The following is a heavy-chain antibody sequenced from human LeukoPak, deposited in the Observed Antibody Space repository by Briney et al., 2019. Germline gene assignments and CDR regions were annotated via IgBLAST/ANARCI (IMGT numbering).Heavy chain of an antibody. D-gene: IGHD2-15*01. V-gene: IGHV4-59*08. CDR1: GGSISSYY. J-gene: IGHJ4*02. CDR3: ARQFRGNWDY. Sequence: PSETLSLTCTVSGGSISSYYWSWIRQPPGKGLEWIEYIYYSGSTNYNPSLKSRVTISVDTSKNQFSLKLSSVTAADTAVYYCARQFRGNWDYWGQGTLVTVSS. CDR2: IYYSGST.